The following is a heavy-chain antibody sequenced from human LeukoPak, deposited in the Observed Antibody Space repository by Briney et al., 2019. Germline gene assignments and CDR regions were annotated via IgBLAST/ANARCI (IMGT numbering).Heavy chain of an antibody. CDR1: GFTFSSYW. CDR2: IKQDGSEK. J-gene: IGHJ6*02. Sequence: PGGSLRLSRAASGFTFSSYWMSWVRQAPGKGPEWVANIKQDGSEKYYVDSVKGRFTISRDNAKNSLYLQMNSLRAEDTAVYYCARDGGSSWYYYYYGMDVWGQGTTVTVSS. V-gene: IGHV3-7*01. CDR3: ARDGGSSWYYYYYGMDV. D-gene: IGHD6-13*01.